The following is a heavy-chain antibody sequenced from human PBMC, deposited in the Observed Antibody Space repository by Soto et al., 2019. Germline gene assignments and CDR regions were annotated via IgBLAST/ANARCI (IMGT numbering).Heavy chain of an antibody. D-gene: IGHD5-18*01. CDR3: AKAGAYNYGSYFDY. Sequence: GGSLRLSCSDTGFTFDDYTMQWVRQAPGKGLEWVSLISWDGGITYYADSVKGRFTISRDNSKNSLYLQMNSLTTEDTASYYCAKAGAYNYGSYFDYWGQGTLVTVSS. CDR1: GFTFDDYT. J-gene: IGHJ4*02. V-gene: IGHV3-43*01. CDR2: ISWDGGIT.